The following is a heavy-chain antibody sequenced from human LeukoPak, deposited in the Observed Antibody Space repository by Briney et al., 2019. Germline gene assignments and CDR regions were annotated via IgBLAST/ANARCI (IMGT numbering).Heavy chain of an antibody. J-gene: IGHJ4*02. CDR3: ARDPYSNYVTPFDD. Sequence: ASVKVSCKASGYTFTSYGISWVRQAPGQGLEWMGWISAYNGNTNYAQKLQGRVTMTTDTSTSTAYMELRSLRSDDTAVYYCARDPYSNYVTPFDDWGQGTLVTVSS. V-gene: IGHV1-18*01. CDR2: ISAYNGNT. CDR1: GYTFTSYG. D-gene: IGHD4-11*01.